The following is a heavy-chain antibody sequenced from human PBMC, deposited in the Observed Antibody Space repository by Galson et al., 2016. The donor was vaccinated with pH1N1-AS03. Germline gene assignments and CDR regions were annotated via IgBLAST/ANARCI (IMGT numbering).Heavy chain of an antibody. J-gene: IGHJ5*02. CDR2: IYWNDDN. Sequence: PALVKPTQTLTLTCTFSGFSLTTSGVGVGWIRQPPGKALEWLALIYWNDDNRYSQSLRNRLTITKDNSKTQVVLTMTNMDPVDTATYYCARAYYGDFADWFDPWGQGTLVTVSS. CDR1: GFSLTTSGVG. CDR3: ARAYYGDFADWFDP. D-gene: IGHD4-17*01. V-gene: IGHV2-5*01.